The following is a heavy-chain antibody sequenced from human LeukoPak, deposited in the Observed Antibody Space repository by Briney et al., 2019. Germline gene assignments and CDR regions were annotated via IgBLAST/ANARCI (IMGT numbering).Heavy chain of an antibody. CDR3: ANRISGSSS. D-gene: IGHD1-26*01. V-gene: IGHV3-23*01. Sequence: PEGSLRLSCAASGFTFSSYAMSWIRQAPGKGLEWVSAISSGGGNTDYADSVKGRFTISRDNSKNTVFLQMNSLRAEDTGVYYCANRISGSSSWGQGTLVTVSS. CDR1: GFTFSSYA. CDR2: ISSGGGNT. J-gene: IGHJ5*02.